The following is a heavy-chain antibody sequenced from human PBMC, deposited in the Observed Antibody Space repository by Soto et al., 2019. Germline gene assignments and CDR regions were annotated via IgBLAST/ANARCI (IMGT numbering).Heavy chain of an antibody. D-gene: IGHD1-26*01. V-gene: IGHV1-18*04. CDR2: ISAYNGNT. Sequence: ASVKVSCKASGYTFTTCGITWVRQAPGQGLEWMGWISAYNGNTNFAQKLQGRVTMTTDTSTSTAYMELRSLRSDDTAVYYCARRTWENSDAFDIWGQGTIVTVSS. J-gene: IGHJ3*02. CDR3: ARRTWENSDAFDI. CDR1: GYTFTTCG.